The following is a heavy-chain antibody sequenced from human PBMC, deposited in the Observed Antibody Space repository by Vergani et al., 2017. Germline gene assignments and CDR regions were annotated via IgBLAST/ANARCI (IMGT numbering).Heavy chain of an antibody. V-gene: IGHV4-4*07. J-gene: IGHJ5*02. Sequence: QVQMQESGPGLVKTSETLSLTCSASGAPISYWCWSWLRQPAGKGLEWIGRLCPSGSTNYKPSLKSRVTMSVDTSKNQFSLSLSSVTAADTAVYYCARVRDGYSQLDWFDLWGQGTQVTVSS. CDR3: ARVRDGYSQLDWFDL. CDR2: LCPSGST. D-gene: IGHD5-24*01. CDR1: GAPISYWC.